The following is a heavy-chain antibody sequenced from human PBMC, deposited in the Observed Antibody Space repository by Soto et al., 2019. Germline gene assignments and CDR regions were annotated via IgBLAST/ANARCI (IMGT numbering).Heavy chain of an antibody. CDR1: RFSFSNYW. V-gene: IGHV3-7*05. D-gene: IGHD2-15*01. CDR2: INQDGSEK. Sequence: EVQLVESGGGLVQPGGSLRLSCAASRFSFSNYWMSWVRQAPGKGLEWVANINQDGSEKYFVDSLEGRFTISRDNAKNSLYLQMNSLRAEDTAVYYCASLASYSGWDGFDIWGQGTMVTVSS. J-gene: IGHJ3*02. CDR3: ASLASYSGWDGFDI.